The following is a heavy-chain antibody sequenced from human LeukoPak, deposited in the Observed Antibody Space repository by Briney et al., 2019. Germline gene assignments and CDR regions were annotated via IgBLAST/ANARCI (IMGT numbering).Heavy chain of an antibody. J-gene: IGHJ4*02. CDR1: GFTFSSFT. D-gene: IGHD6-19*01. CDR2: IYSGGST. CDR3: ARVEAVAGLFDY. V-gene: IGHV3-53*01. Sequence: GGSLRLSCAGSGFTFSSFTMSWVRQAPGKGLEWVSIIYSGGSTYYADSVKGRFTISRDNSKNTLYLQMNILRAEDTAVYYCARVEAVAGLFDYWGQGTLVTVSS.